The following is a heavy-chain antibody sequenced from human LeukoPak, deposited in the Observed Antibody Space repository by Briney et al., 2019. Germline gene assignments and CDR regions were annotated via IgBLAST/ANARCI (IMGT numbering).Heavy chain of an antibody. CDR1: GFPFDDLT. J-gene: IGHJ4*02. CDR2: INWDGGTT. CDR3: AKAGAGKWLCDF. Sequence: PGGSLRLSCAASGFPFDDLTMHWVRQSPGKGLEGISVINWDGGTTSYADSVKGRFTISRDNSKNTLYLQMNSLRAEDTAVYYCAKAGAGKWLCDFWGQGTLVTVSS. D-gene: IGHD3-22*01. V-gene: IGHV3-43*01.